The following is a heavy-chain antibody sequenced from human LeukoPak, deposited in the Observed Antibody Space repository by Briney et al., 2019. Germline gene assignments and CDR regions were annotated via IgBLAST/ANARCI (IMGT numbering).Heavy chain of an antibody. CDR2: INPNSGGT. V-gene: IGHV1-2*02. J-gene: IGHJ3*02. CDR1: GYTFTGYY. Sequence: ASVKVSCKASGYTFTGYYMHWVRQAPGQGLEWMGWINPNSGGTNYAQKFQGRVTMTRDTSISTAYMELSSLRSEDTAVYYCASLPLPHDPDAFDIWGQGTMVTVSS. CDR3: ASLPLPHDPDAFDI.